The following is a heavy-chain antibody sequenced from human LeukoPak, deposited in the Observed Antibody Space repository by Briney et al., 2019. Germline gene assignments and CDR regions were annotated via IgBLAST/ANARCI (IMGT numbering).Heavy chain of an antibody. V-gene: IGHV4-59*01. J-gene: IGHJ3*02. Sequence: SETLSLTCTVSGGSINSYYWNWIRQPPGKGLEWIGYIYHSGSTNYNPSLKSRVTISLDTSKNQSSLKLTSVTAADTAIYHCARVGGMTTINNAAFDIWGQGTMVTVSS. CDR2: IYHSGST. CDR1: GGSINSYY. CDR3: ARVGGMTTINNAAFDI. D-gene: IGHD5-24*01.